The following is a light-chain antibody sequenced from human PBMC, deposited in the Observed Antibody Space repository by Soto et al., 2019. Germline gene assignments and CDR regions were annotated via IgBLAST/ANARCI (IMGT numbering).Light chain of an antibody. CDR3: QQYHSYPWA. CDR2: EAS. V-gene: IGKV1-5*03. Sequence: DIQMTQSPSTLSASVGDRVTITCRASQSINNLLAWYQQKPGKAPNLLIYEASSLQSGVPSRFSGSGSGTECSITINSLQPDDFASYYCQQYHSYPWAFGQGTKVEIK. J-gene: IGKJ1*01. CDR1: QSINNL.